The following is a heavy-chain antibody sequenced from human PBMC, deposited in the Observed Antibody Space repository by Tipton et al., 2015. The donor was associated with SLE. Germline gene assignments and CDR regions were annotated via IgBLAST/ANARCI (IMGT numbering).Heavy chain of an antibody. CDR3: ARSQQLSYMDV. J-gene: IGHJ6*03. D-gene: IGHD6-13*01. CDR2: IYYSGST. Sequence: LRLSCTVSGGSISSCYWSWIRQPPGKGLEWIGYIYYSGSTNYNPSLKSRVTISVDTSKDQFSLKLSSVTAADTAVYYCARSQQLSYMDVWGKGTTVTVSS. CDR1: GGSISSCY. V-gene: IGHV4-59*01.